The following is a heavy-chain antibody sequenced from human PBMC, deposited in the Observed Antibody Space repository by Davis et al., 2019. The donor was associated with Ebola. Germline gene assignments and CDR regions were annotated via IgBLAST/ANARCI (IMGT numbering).Heavy chain of an antibody. J-gene: IGHJ4*02. D-gene: IGHD6-19*01. V-gene: IGHV3-21*01. CDR1: RFAFSDYS. CDR3: ARDPLAVAGRNYLDY. CDR2: ISSSSSYI. Sequence: GESLKISCAASRFAFSDYSMNWVRQAPGKGLEWVSSISSSSSYIYYADSVKGRFTISRDNAKNSLYLQMNSLRAEDTATYYCARDPLAVAGRNYLDYWGQGTLVTVSS.